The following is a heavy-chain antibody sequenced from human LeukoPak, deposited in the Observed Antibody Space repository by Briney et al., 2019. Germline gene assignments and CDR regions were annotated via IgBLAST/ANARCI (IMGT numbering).Heavy chain of an antibody. Sequence: PSETLSLTCTVSGVSISSYYWSWIRQPPGKGLEWIGYIDYSGSTIYNPSLKNRVTISVNTSKNQFSLQLSSVTAADTAVYYCARSGGLYTSTWYFHHWGQGTLVTVSS. CDR1: GVSISSYY. J-gene: IGHJ1*01. D-gene: IGHD6-13*01. CDR3: ARSGGLYTSTWYFHH. V-gene: IGHV4-59*01. CDR2: IDYSGST.